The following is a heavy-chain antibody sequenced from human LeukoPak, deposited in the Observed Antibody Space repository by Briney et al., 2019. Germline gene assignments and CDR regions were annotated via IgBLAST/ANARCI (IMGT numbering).Heavy chain of an antibody. CDR1: GGSISSYS. CDR2: IYYSGST. Sequence: SETLSLTCTVSGGSISSYSWSWIRQPPGKGLEWIGYIYYSGSTNYNPSLKSRVTISVDTSKNQFSLKLSSVTAADTAVYYCARRRPSGYRGPLTWFDPWGQGTLVTVSS. D-gene: IGHD3-9*01. V-gene: IGHV4-59*01. J-gene: IGHJ5*02. CDR3: ARRRPSGYRGPLTWFDP.